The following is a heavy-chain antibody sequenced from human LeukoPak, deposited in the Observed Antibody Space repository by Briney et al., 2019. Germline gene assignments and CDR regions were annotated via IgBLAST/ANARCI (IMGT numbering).Heavy chain of an antibody. Sequence: SETLSLTCNVSGGSISSYYWNWIRQPPGKGLEWIGYIYYTGSTNYNPSLKSRVTMSVDTSKNQCSLNLNSVTAADTAVYYCARLEPGGRSSGRRPFDPWGQGTLVTVSS. CDR3: ARLEPGGRSSGRRPFDP. CDR2: IYYTGST. V-gene: IGHV4-59*08. D-gene: IGHD6-6*01. CDR1: GGSISSYY. J-gene: IGHJ5*02.